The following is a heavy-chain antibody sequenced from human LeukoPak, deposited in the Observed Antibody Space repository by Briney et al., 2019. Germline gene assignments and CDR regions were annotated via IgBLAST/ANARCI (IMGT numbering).Heavy chain of an antibody. D-gene: IGHD3-22*01. CDR3: ARGTSPLMIVVVPGWFDP. J-gene: IGHJ5*02. CDR2: INHSGST. V-gene: IGHV4-34*01. Sequence: SETLSLTCAVYGGSYSGYYWSWIRQPPGKGLEWIGEINHSGSTNYNPSLKSRVTISVDTSKNQFSLKLSSVTAADTAVYYCARGTSPLMIVVVPGWFDPWGQGTLVTVSS. CDR1: GGSYSGYY.